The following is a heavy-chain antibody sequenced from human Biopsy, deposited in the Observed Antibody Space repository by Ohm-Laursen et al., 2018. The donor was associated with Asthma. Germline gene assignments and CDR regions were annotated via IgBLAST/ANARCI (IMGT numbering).Heavy chain of an antibody. Sequence: SDTLSLTCAVYRGSFSGHYWTWIRQPPGKGLEWIGEIIHSGNTNYNRSLKSRVTMSVDAPKNQFSLKLTSVTVADTAVYYCARGGYCSGGDCYLRRPSYPVSYFDLWGRGTLVTVSS. CDR1: RGSFSGHY. CDR2: IIHSGNT. CDR3: ARGGYCSGGDCYLRRPSYPVSYFDL. J-gene: IGHJ2*01. D-gene: IGHD2-15*01. V-gene: IGHV4-34*01.